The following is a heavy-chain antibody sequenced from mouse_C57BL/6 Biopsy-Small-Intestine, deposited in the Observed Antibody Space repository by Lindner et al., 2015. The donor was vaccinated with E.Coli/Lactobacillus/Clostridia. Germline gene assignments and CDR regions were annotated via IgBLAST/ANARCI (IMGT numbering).Heavy chain of an antibody. Sequence: VQLQESGPELVKPGASVNISCKASGYAFSSSWMNWVKQRSGKGLEWIGRIYPGDGDTNYNGKFKGKATLTADKSSSTAYMQLSSLTSEDSAVYFCESRYGYAMDYWGQGTSVTVSS. CDR3: ESRYGYAMDY. CDR2: IYPGDGDT. V-gene: IGHV1-82*01. D-gene: IGHD2-14*01. J-gene: IGHJ4*01. CDR1: GYAFSSSW.